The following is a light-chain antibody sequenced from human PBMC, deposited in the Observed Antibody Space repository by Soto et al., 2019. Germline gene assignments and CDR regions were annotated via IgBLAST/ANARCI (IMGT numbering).Light chain of an antibody. J-gene: IGLJ1*01. CDR1: SSDVGGFNF. Sequence: SALTQPASVSGSPGQSITISCTGTSSDVGGFNFVSWYQQHPGKAPQLIMYDVSNRPSGVSNRLSGSKSGNTASLTISGLQAEDEADYYCSSYRSSSTLGVFGTGTKLTVL. CDR2: DVS. CDR3: SSYRSSSTLGV. V-gene: IGLV2-14*01.